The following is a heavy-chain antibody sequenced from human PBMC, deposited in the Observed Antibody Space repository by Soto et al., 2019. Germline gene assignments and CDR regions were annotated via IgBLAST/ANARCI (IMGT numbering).Heavy chain of an antibody. Sequence: LRLSCAASGFTFSSYGMHWVRQAPGKGLELVAVISYDGSNKYYADSVKGRFTISRDNSKNTLYLQMNSLRAEDTAVYYCAKVRRVTTGGFDAFDIWGQGTMVTVSS. D-gene: IGHD4-17*01. CDR1: GFTFSSYG. CDR3: AKVRRVTTGGFDAFDI. CDR2: ISYDGSNK. J-gene: IGHJ3*02. V-gene: IGHV3-30*18.